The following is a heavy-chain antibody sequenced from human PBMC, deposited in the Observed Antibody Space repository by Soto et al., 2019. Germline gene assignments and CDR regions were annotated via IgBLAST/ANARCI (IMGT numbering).Heavy chain of an antibody. J-gene: IGHJ5*02. CDR1: GFSLSTSGVG. CDR3: AHSGCSGGSCYSTEPNWFDP. V-gene: IGHV2-5*02. CDR2: IYWDEDK. Sequence: QITLKESGPTLVNPTQTLTLTCTFSGFSLSTSGVGVGWIRQPPGKAMEWLALIYWDEDKRYSPSLKSRLTITKDTSQIQVVLTMTNMVPEDTATYYCAHSGCSGGSCYSTEPNWFDPWGQGNLVTVSS. D-gene: IGHD2-15*01.